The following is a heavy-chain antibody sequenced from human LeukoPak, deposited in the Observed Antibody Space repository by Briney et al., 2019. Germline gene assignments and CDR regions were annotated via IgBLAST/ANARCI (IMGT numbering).Heavy chain of an antibody. CDR3: ASTGSDDDY. CDR2: ISGSGGST. V-gene: IGHV3-23*01. Sequence: PGGSLRLSCAASGFSFSSYAMSWVRQAPGKGLEWVSGISGSGGSTYYADYVKGRFTISRDNSKNTLYLQMNSLRAEDTAVYYCASTGSDDDYWGQGNLVTVSS. J-gene: IGHJ4*02. D-gene: IGHD2-21*01. CDR1: GFSFSSYA.